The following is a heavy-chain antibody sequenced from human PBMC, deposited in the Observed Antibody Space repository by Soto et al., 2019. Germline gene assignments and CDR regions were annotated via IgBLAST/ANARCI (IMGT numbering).Heavy chain of an antibody. V-gene: IGHV1-18*04. Sequence: ASVKVSCEASGYTFTSYGISWVRQAPGQGLEWMGWISAYNGNTNYAQKLQGRVTMTTDTSTSTAYMELRSLRSDDTAVYYCARGGTFLEWLLYKPGDYFDYWGQGTLVTVSS. D-gene: IGHD3-3*02. CDR3: ARGGTFLEWLLYKPGDYFDY. CDR2: ISAYNGNT. J-gene: IGHJ4*02. CDR1: GYTFTSYG.